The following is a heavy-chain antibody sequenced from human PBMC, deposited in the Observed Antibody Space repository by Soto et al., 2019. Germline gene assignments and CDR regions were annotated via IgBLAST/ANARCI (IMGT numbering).Heavy chain of an antibody. D-gene: IGHD2-15*01. V-gene: IGHV1-69*13. Sequence: GASVKVSCKASGGTFSSYAISWVRQAPGQGLEWMGGIIPIFRTADYAQKFQGRVTITADESTSTAYMELSSLRSEDTVVYYCASVETQRYYYGMDVWGQGTTVTVSS. CDR3: ASVETQRYYYGMDV. CDR2: IIPIFRTA. CDR1: GGTFSSYA. J-gene: IGHJ6*02.